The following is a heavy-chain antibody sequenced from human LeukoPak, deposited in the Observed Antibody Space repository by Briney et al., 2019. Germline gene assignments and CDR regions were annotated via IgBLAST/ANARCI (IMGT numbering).Heavy chain of an antibody. CDR1: RGTFSSYA. Sequence: GASVKVSCKASRGTFSSYAISWVRQAPGQGLEWMGGIIPIFGTANYAQKFQGRVTITADESTSTAYMELSSLRSEDTAVYYCARDGDYQYFDYWGQGTLVTVSS. CDR3: ARDGDYQYFDY. D-gene: IGHD4-17*01. V-gene: IGHV1-69*13. CDR2: IIPIFGTA. J-gene: IGHJ4*02.